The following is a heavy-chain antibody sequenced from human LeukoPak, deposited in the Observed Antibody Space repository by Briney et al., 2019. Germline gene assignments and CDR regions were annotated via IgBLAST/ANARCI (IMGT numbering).Heavy chain of an antibody. CDR3: TTAHHYYDSSGYYCLWFDP. Sequence: GGSLRLSCAASGFTFSDAWMNWVRQAPGKGLEWVGRIKNKTDGGTTDYAAPVKGRFTISRDDSKNTLYLQMNSLKSEDTAVYYCTTAHHYYDSSGYYCLWFDPWGQGTLVTVSS. V-gene: IGHV3-15*01. D-gene: IGHD3-22*01. CDR2: IKNKTDGGTT. CDR1: GFTFSDAW. J-gene: IGHJ5*02.